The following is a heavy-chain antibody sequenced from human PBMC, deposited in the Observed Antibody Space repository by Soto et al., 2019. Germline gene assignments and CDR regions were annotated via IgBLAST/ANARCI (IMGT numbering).Heavy chain of an antibody. CDR3: AKDSYYHDTSGYYIFDY. V-gene: IGHV3-53*05. CDR1: GFSVSSSH. Sequence: GGSLRLSCAASGFSVSSSHMIWVRQAPGKGLEWVSVIYSGGATYYADSVKGRFTISRDNSKNTLYLQMNSLRAEDTAVYYCAKDSYYHDTSGYYIFDYWGQGTLVTVSS. CDR2: IYSGGAT. D-gene: IGHD3-22*01. J-gene: IGHJ4*02.